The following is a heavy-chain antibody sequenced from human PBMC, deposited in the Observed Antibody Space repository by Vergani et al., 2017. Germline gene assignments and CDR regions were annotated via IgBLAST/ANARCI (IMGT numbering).Heavy chain of an antibody. CDR1: GDTFSSYA. CDR3: ARGRGELLAHYYYYMDV. D-gene: IGHD1-26*01. V-gene: IGHV1-69*01. Sequence: QVQLVQSGAEVKKPGSSVKVSCKASGDTFSSYAITWVRQAPGQGLEWMGGIIPIFGTADYAQKCQGRVTITADESTTTAYMELSSLGAEDTAVYYCARGRGELLAHYYYYMDVWGKGTTVTVSS. J-gene: IGHJ6*03. CDR2: IIPIFGTA.